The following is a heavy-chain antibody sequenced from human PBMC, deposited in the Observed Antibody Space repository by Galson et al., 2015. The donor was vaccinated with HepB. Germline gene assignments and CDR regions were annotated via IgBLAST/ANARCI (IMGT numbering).Heavy chain of an antibody. D-gene: IGHD2-2*02. J-gene: IGHJ2*01. CDR3: VHRPTYHWYFDV. Sequence: PALVKPTQTLTLTCTFSGFSLNTSGVGVGWIRQPPGKALEWLAVLFWNDDKRFRPSLKNRLTITKDTSKNQVVLTMTNMDPVDTATYYCVHRPTYHWYFDVWGRGTLITVSS. CDR1: GFSLNTSGVG. CDR2: LFWNDDK. V-gene: IGHV2-5*01.